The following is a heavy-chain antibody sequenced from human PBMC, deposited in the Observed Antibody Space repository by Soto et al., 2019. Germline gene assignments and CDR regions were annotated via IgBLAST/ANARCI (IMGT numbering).Heavy chain of an antibody. CDR1: GHNFPNYH. CDR3: ARGDSTDCSNGVCSFFYNHDMDV. V-gene: IGHV1-2*04. J-gene: IGHJ6*02. D-gene: IGHD2-8*01. CDR2: INPKGGGT. Sequence: ASVKVSCKASGHNFPNYHIHWVRQAPGHGIEWLGRINPKGGGTSTAQKFQGWGTMTTDTSISTASMELTRLTSDDTAIYYCARGDSTDCSNGVCSFFYNHDMDVWGQGTTVTVSS.